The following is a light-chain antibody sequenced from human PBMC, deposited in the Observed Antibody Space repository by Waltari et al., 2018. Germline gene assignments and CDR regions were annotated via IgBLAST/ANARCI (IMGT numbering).Light chain of an antibody. CDR3: QQRSVWPIT. J-gene: IGKJ5*01. CDR1: QSVRRY. V-gene: IGKV3-11*01. Sequence: EIVLAQPPATLPLSPGERATLSCRASQSVRRYLAWYQQKPGQAPRLLIYDTSLRATDIPGRFSGSGSGTDFTLSISDLEPEDSAVYYCQQRSVWPITFGQGTRLEIK. CDR2: DTS.